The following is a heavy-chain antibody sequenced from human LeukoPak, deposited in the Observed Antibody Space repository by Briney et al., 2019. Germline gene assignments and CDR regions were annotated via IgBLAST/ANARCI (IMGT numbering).Heavy chain of an antibody. Sequence: ASVKVSCKASGYTFTGYYMQWVRQAPGQGLEWMGWINPNSGGTNYAQKFQGRVTMTRDTSISTAYMELSRLRSDDTAVYYCARDGGYCSSTSCWYGYWGQGTLVTVSS. CDR1: GYTFTGYY. CDR2: INPNSGGT. J-gene: IGHJ4*02. V-gene: IGHV1-2*02. CDR3: ARDGGYCSSTSCWYGY. D-gene: IGHD2-2*01.